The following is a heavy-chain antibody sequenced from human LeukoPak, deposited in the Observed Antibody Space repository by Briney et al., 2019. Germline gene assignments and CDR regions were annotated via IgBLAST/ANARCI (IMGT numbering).Heavy chain of an antibody. J-gene: IGHJ4*02. V-gene: IGHV1-2*02. CDR2: INPNSGGT. CDR1: GYTFTGYY. Sequence: ASVKVSCKASGYTFTGYYMHWVRQAPGQGLEWMGWINPNSGGTNYAQKFQVRVTMTRDTSISTAYMELSRLRFDDTAVYYCATPKVYYDFWSNYYPQFDYWGQGTLVTVSS. D-gene: IGHD3-3*01. CDR3: ATPKVYYDFWSNYYPQFDY.